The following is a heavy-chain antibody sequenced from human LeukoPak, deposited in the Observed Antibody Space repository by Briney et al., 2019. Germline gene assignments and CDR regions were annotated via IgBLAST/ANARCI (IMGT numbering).Heavy chain of an antibody. CDR2: ISGSGGST. D-gene: IGHD2-15*01. J-gene: IGHJ6*02. CDR1: GFTFSSYA. CDR3: AKEVVYETDYYYYYGMDV. V-gene: IGHV3-23*01. Sequence: GGSLRLSCAASGFTFSSYAMSWVRHAPGTGLEWVSAISGSGGSTYYADSVKGRFTISRDNSKNTLYLQMNSLRAEDTAVYYCAKEVVYETDYYYYYGMDVWGQGTTVTVSS.